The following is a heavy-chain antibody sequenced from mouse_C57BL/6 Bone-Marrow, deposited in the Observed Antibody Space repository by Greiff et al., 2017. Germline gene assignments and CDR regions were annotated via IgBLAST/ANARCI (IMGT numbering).Heavy chain of an antibody. CDR3: TGYYGSSYRDYAMDY. CDR1: GFNIKDDY. V-gene: IGHV14-4*01. Sequence: VQLKQSGAELVRPGASVKLSCTASGFNIKDDYMHWVKQRPEQGLEWIGWIDPENGDTEYASKFQGKATITADTSSNTAYLQLSSLTSEDTAVYYCTGYYGSSYRDYAMDYWGQGTSVTVSS. CDR2: IDPENGDT. J-gene: IGHJ4*01. D-gene: IGHD1-1*01.